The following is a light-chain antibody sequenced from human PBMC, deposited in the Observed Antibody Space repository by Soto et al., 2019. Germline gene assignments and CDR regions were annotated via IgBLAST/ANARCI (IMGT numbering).Light chain of an antibody. CDR2: AAS. J-gene: IGKJ4*01. Sequence: DIQMTQSPSSLSASVGDRVTITCRASQAIYNYLAWYQQKPGKVPTLLISAASTLQSGVPSRFSGSGSGTDVTLTISSLQPEDVATYYCQKFSAVPTFGGGTKVEL. CDR3: QKFSAVPT. CDR1: QAIYNY. V-gene: IGKV1-27*01.